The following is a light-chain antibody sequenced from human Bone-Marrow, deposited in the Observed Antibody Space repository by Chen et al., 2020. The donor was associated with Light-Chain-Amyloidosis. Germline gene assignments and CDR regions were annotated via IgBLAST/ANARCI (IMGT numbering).Light chain of an antibody. CDR2: DDS. V-gene: IGLV3-21*02. J-gene: IGLJ3*02. Sequence: SYVLTQPSSVSVAPGQTATIARGGNNIGSTSVPWYQQTPGQAPLLVVYDDSDRPSGIPERLSRSDSGNTATLTISRGDAVDEADYYCQVWNRSSARPVFGGGTQLPVL. CDR3: QVWNRSSARPV. CDR1: NIGSTS.